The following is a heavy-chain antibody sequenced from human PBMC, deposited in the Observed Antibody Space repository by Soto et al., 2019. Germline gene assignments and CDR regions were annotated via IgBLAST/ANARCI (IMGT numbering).Heavy chain of an antibody. D-gene: IGHD4-4*01. V-gene: IGHV3-23*01. CDR2: ISGTGNST. CDR1: GFTFSSYA. Sequence: EVQLLESGGGLIQPGGSLRLSCAASGFTFSSYAMSWVRQVPGKGLEWVSGISGTGNSTYYADSVKGRFFISRDSSKNTVYLQMNSLRAEDTAIYYGAKDAGQQWRVDYWGQGPLVTVSS. CDR3: AKDAGQQWRVDY. J-gene: IGHJ4*02.